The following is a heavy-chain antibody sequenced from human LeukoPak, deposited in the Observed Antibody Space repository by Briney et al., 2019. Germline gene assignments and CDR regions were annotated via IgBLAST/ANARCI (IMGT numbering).Heavy chain of an antibody. CDR2: ISYSGST. Sequence: SETLSVTCTVSGGSISYNSYYWGWVRQPPGKGLEWIGTISYSGSTYYNPFLKSRVTISVDTSKNQFSLKLSSVTAADTAVYYCARVGGYSYDTSGYLDYWGQGTLVTVSS. J-gene: IGHJ4*02. CDR3: ARVGGYSYDTSGYLDY. V-gene: IGHV4-39*07. D-gene: IGHD3-22*01. CDR1: GGSISYNSYY.